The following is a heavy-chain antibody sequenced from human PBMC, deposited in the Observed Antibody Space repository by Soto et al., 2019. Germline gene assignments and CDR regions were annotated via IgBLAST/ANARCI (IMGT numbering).Heavy chain of an antibody. CDR1: GFTFSSYG. CDR2: IWYDGSNK. D-gene: IGHD4-17*01. V-gene: IGHV3-33*01. Sequence: GGSLRLSCAASGFTFSSYGMHWVRQAPGKGLEWVAVIWYDGSNKYYADSVKGRFTISRDNSKNTLYLQMNSLRAEDTAVYYCARLHDYGDPRWGDYFDYWGQGTLVTVSS. CDR3: ARLHDYGDPRWGDYFDY. J-gene: IGHJ4*02.